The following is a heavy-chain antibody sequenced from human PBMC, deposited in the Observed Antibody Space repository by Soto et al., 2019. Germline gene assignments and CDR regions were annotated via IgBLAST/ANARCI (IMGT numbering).Heavy chain of an antibody. D-gene: IGHD2-21*01. CDR1: GDSISRHY. CDR2: IYNSGLI. J-gene: IGHJ4*02. V-gene: IGHV4-4*07. CDR3: ARGPFCGEECYFAY. Sequence: LSLTCSVFGDSISRHYWSWIRQPAGKGLEYIGRIYNSGLINYNPSLESRVSMSVDPSKNQISLKLTSATAADTAIYYCARGPFCGEECYFAYWGQGTLVTVSS.